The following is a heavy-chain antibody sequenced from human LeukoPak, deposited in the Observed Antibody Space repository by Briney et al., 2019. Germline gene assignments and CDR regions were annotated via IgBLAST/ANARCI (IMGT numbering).Heavy chain of an antibody. D-gene: IGHD3-22*01. J-gene: IGHJ4*02. CDR1: GFSAFTFKNYV. Sequence: GGSLRLSCTASGFSAFTFKNYVMSWVRQAPGKGLEWVANIKEDGTEKYYQDSVKGRFTISRDNAKNSPYLQMNSLRAEDTAVYYCAREVVLSTSAWFEYWGQGTLVTVSS. CDR2: IKEDGTEK. CDR3: AREVVLSTSAWFEY. V-gene: IGHV3-7*01.